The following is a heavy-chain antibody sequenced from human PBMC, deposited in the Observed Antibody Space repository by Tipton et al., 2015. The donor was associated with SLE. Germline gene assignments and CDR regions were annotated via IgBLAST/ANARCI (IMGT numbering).Heavy chain of an antibody. CDR3: ARYFYDSSGVCLLDF. CDR1: SGSVSNGAYY. J-gene: IGHJ4*02. Sequence: TLSLTCTVSSGSVSNGAYYWSWIRQHPRKGLEWIGYVFSSGTTYYNPSLKGRLSLSLDTSQNQLSLKLSSVTSADTAVYYCARYFYDSSGVCLLDFWGQGTLVTVSS. CDR2: VFSSGTT. V-gene: IGHV4-31*03. D-gene: IGHD3-22*01.